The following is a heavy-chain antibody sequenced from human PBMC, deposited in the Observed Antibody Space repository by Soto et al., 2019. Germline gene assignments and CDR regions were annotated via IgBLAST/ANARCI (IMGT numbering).Heavy chain of an antibody. CDR2: ISYDGSNK. V-gene: IGHV3-30*18. CDR3: AKDRVDYYGSGSSPYYYYMDV. J-gene: IGHJ6*03. Sequence: GGSLRLSCAASGFTFSSYGMHWVRQAPGKGLEWVAVISYDGSNKYYADSVKGRFTIYRDNSKDTLYLQMNSLRAEDTAVYYCAKDRVDYYGSGSSPYYYYMDVWGKGTTVTVSS. D-gene: IGHD3-10*01. CDR1: GFTFSSYG.